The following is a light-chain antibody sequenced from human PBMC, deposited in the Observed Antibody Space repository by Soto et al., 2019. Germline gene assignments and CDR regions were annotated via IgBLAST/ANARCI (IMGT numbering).Light chain of an antibody. J-gene: IGLJ3*02. CDR1: TSKIGSNT. CDR2: SNN. V-gene: IGLV1-44*01. CDR3: RAWDDTLNGWV. Sequence: QSVLTQPPSASGTPGQTVPISCSGGTSKIGSNTINWYQHLPGMAPKLLIYSNNQRPSGVPDRFSGSKSGTSASLAISRLQSEDEADFYCRAWDDTLNGWVFGGGTKLTVL.